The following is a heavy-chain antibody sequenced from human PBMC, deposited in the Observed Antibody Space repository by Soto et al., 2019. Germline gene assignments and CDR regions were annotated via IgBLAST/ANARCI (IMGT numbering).Heavy chain of an antibody. J-gene: IGHJ4*02. Sequence: ASVKVSCKASGYTFTSYAMHWVRQAPGQRLEWMGWINAGNGNTKYSQKFQGRVTITRDTSASTAYMELSSLRSEDTAVYYCARAAEPGGYCFDYWGQGTLVTVPQ. D-gene: IGHD3-10*01. V-gene: IGHV1-3*01. CDR1: GYTFTSYA. CDR3: ARAAEPGGYCFDY. CDR2: INAGNGNT.